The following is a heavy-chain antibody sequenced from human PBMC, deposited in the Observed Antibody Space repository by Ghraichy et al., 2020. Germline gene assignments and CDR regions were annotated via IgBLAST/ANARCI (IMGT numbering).Heavy chain of an antibody. V-gene: IGHV4-34*01. CDR2: INHSGGT. D-gene: IGHD6-13*01. Sequence: SETLSLTCAVYGGSFSAYYWTWIRQPPGKGLEWIGEINHSGGTNYNPSLKSRVTISVDTSKNHLSLKTNSGTAADTAVYYCAKWVFAAGTKFHHWGQGTLVTVSS. CDR3: AKWVFAAGTKFHH. CDR1: GGSFSAYY. J-gene: IGHJ1*01.